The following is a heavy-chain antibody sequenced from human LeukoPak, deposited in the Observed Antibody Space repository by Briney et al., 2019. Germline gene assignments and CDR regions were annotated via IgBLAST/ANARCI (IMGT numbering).Heavy chain of an antibody. CDR2: IYYSGST. CDR1: GGSISSYY. CDR3: ARAVAARRYFDY. Sequence: SETLSLTCTVPGGSISSYYWSWIRQPPGKGLEWIGYIYYSGSTNYNPSLKSRVTISVDTSKNQFSLKLSSVTAADTAVYYCARAVAARRYFDYWGQGTLVTVSS. V-gene: IGHV4-59*01. J-gene: IGHJ4*02. D-gene: IGHD6-19*01.